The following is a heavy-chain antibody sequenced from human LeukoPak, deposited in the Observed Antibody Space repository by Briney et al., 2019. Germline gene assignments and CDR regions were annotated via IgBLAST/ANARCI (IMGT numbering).Heavy chain of an antibody. CDR3: AKESQQLPRLYYFDY. V-gene: IGHV3-23*01. CDR1: GFTFSSYA. D-gene: IGHD6-13*01. Sequence: PGGSLRLSCAASGFTFSSYAMSWVRQAPGKGLEWVSAISGSGGSTYYADSVKGWFTISRDNSKNTLYLQMNSLRAEDTTVYYCAKESQQLPRLYYFDYWGQGTLVTVS. J-gene: IGHJ4*02. CDR2: ISGSGGST.